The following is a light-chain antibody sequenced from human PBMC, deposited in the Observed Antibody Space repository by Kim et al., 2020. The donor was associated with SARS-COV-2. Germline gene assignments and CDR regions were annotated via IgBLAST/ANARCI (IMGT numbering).Light chain of an antibody. V-gene: IGKV1-27*01. Sequence: DIQMTQSPSFLSASVGDRVTITCRASQGISTYLAWYQQKPGKVPKVLIYAASTLQSGVPSRFSGSGSGTDFTLTISSLQPEDVATYYCQKHDSAPRTFGQGTKLEI. CDR3: QKHDSAPRT. CDR2: AAS. CDR1: QGISTY. J-gene: IGKJ2*02.